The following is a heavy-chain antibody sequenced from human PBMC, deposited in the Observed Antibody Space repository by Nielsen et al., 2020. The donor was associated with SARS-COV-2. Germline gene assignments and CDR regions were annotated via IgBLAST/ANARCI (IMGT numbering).Heavy chain of an antibody. CDR3: TTSGGWSYDAFDI. Sequence: GGSLRLSCAASGFTFSSYGMHWVRQAPGKGLEWVGRIKSKTDGGTTDYAAPVKGRFTISRDDSKNTLYLQMNSLKTEDTAVYYCTTSGGWSYDAFDIWGQGTMVTVSS. CDR2: IKSKTDGGTT. J-gene: IGHJ3*02. CDR1: GFTFSSYG. V-gene: IGHV3-15*01. D-gene: IGHD6-19*01.